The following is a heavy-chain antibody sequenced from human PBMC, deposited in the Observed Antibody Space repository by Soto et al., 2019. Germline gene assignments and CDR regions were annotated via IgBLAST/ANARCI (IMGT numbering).Heavy chain of an antibody. J-gene: IGHJ5*02. D-gene: IGHD6-13*01. Sequence: PSETLSLTCTVSGGSISSYYWSWIRQPPGKGLEWIGYIYYSGSTNYNPSLKSRVTISVDTSKNQFSLKLSSVTAADTAVYYCARVTYSSSWDNWFDPWGQGTLVTVSS. CDR3: ARVTYSSSWDNWFDP. CDR2: IYYSGST. V-gene: IGHV4-59*12. CDR1: GGSISSYY.